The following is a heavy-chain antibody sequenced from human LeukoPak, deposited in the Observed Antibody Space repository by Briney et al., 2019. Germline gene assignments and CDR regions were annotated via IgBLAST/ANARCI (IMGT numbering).Heavy chain of an antibody. CDR3: AKVSGGGLYYDGMDV. J-gene: IGHJ6*02. CDR1: GFTFNNYA. CDR2: ISGSGGTT. D-gene: IGHD1-14*01. Sequence: GGSLRLSCAASGFTFNNYAMNWVRQAPGKGLEWVSVISGSGGTTYYADSVKGRFTISRDSSKNTLYLQMNSLRAEDAAVYYCAKVSGGGLYYDGMDVWGQGTTVTVSS. V-gene: IGHV3-23*01.